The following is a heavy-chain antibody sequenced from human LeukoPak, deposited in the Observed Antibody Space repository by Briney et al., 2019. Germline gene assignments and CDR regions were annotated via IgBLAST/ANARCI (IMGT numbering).Heavy chain of an antibody. J-gene: IGHJ4*02. CDR3: VRLRRNSDSSGYFYYYDS. CDR2: VNTVSSYI. Sequence: GGSLRLSCAASAFLFSSYSFTWVRQAPGKGLEWVASVNTVSSYIYYAESVWGRFTISRDNAKNSVLLQMNSLRAEDMAMYYCVRLRRNSDSSGYFYYYDSWGQGTLVTVSS. V-gene: IGHV3-21*01. D-gene: IGHD3-22*01. CDR1: AFLFSSYS.